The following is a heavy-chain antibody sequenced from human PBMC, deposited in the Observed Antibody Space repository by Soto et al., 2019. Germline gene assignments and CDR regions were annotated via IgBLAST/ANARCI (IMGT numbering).Heavy chain of an antibody. CDR3: ARDRYDYYYYGMDV. J-gene: IGHJ6*02. CDR1: GDSVSSNTAS. V-gene: IGHV6-1*01. CDR2: TYFRSKWYN. Sequence: PSQTLSLTCAISGDSVSSNTASWNWIRQSPSRGLEWLGRTYFRSKWYNDYAVSVKSRIIINPDTSNNQFSLKLSSVTAADTAVYYCARDRYDYYYYGMDVWGQGTTVTVSS. D-gene: IGHD5-12*01.